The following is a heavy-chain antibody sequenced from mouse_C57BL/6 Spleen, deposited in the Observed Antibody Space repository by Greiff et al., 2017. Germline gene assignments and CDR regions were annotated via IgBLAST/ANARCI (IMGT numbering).Heavy chain of an antibody. CDR2: ISNGGGST. J-gene: IGHJ1*03. CDR1: GFTFSDYY. Sequence: EVKLVESGGGLVQPGGSLKLSCAASGFTFSDYYMYWVRQTPEKRLEWVAYISNGGGSTYYPDTVKGRFTISRNNAKNTLYLQMSRLKSEDTAMYYCARLNYSNPDWYFDVWGTGTTVTVSS. D-gene: IGHD2-5*01. V-gene: IGHV5-12*01. CDR3: ARLNYSNPDWYFDV.